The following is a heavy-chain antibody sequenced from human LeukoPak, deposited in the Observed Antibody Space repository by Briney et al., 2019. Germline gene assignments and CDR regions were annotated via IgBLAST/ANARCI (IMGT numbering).Heavy chain of an antibody. CDR2: INHSGSI. CDR3: ARTGGGNYFYYGMDV. CDR1: GGSISSSNW. D-gene: IGHD3-16*01. J-gene: IGHJ6*02. V-gene: IGHV4-4*02. Sequence: PSETLSLTCAVSGGSISSSNWWSWVRQPPGKGLEWIGEINHSGSINYTPSLKSRVTISVDKSKNQFSLKLSSVTAADTAVYYCARTGGGNYFYYGMDVWGQGTTVTVSS.